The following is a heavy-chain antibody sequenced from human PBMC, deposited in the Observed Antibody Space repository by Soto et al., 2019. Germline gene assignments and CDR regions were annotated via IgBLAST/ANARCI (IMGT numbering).Heavy chain of an antibody. J-gene: IGHJ6*02. Sequence: QLQLQESGPGLVKPSETLSLTCTVSGGSISSGPYSWGWIRQPPGKGLEWIGTFYYSGGTNYNPSPYTRVTISVHTSKNQFSLKVSSVTAADTAVYYCARLGVYCSSTSCYGYYRMDVWGQGTTVTVSS. V-gene: IGHV4-39*01. CDR1: GGSISSGPYS. D-gene: IGHD2-2*01. CDR2: FYYSGGT. CDR3: ARLGVYCSSTSCYGYYRMDV.